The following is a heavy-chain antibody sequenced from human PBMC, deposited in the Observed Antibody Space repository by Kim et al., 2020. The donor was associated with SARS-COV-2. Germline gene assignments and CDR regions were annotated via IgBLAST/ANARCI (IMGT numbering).Heavy chain of an antibody. CDR3: ARDHPKLGYCSGGSCPIY. CDR1: GFTFSSYW. CDR2: IKQDGSEK. D-gene: IGHD2-15*01. J-gene: IGHJ4*02. Sequence: GGSLRLSCAASGFTFSSYWMSWVRQAPGKGLEWVANIKQDGSEKYYVDSVKGRFTISRDNAKNSLYLQMNSLRAEDTAVYYCARDHPKLGYCSGGSCPIYWGQGTLVTVSS. V-gene: IGHV3-7*01.